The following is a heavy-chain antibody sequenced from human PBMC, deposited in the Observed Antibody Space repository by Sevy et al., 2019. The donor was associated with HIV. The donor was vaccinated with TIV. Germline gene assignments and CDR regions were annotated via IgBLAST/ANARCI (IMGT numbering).Heavy chain of an antibody. Sequence: GGSLRLSCAASGFSLNTYWMSWVRQAPGKGLEWVANIKQDGSVTYYVDSVKGRFTISGDNARNFLFLQMNSLGAEDTARYYCVRAVAADGSFWGQGTLVTVSS. CDR2: IKQDGSVT. D-gene: IGHD6-13*01. CDR3: VRAVAADGSF. J-gene: IGHJ4*02. V-gene: IGHV3-7*01. CDR1: GFSLNTYW.